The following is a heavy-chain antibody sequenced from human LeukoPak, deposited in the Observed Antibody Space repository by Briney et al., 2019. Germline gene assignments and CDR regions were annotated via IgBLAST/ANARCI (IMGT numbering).Heavy chain of an antibody. CDR3: KVAGYPDSLLNFDY. CDR1: GFTFSSYA. D-gene: IGHD6-19*01. Sequence: GGSLRLSCAASGFTFSSYAMHWVRQAPGKGLEWVAVISYDGSNKYYADSVKGRFTISRDNAKNSLYLQMNSLRAEDTALYYCKVAGYPDSLLNFDYWGQGTLVTVSS. J-gene: IGHJ4*02. CDR2: ISYDGSNK. V-gene: IGHV3-30-3*01.